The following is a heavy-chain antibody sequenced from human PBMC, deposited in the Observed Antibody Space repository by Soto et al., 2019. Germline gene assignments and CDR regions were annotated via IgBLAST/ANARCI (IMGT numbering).Heavy chain of an antibody. CDR1: GSTFSSYE. Sequence: PGGSRRLSCEAPGSTFSSYEISWVRQAPGKGLEWVSYITTSGSATYYADSVKGRLTISRDNARNSVYLEMNSLRVEDTAVYYCAREAGVHDWLDPWGQGTQVTVSS. CDR2: ITTSGSAT. J-gene: IGHJ5*02. D-gene: IGHD3-10*01. V-gene: IGHV3-48*03. CDR3: AREAGVHDWLDP.